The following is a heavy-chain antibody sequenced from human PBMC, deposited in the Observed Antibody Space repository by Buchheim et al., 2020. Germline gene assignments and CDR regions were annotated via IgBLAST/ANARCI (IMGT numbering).Heavy chain of an antibody. Sequence: EVQLLESGGGLVQPGGSLRLSCAASGFTFSSYAMSWVRQAPGKGLEWVSAISCSGGSTYYADSVKGRFTISRDNSKNTLYLQMNSLRAEDTAVYYCAKDLWRSSSSSFEYWFDPWGQGTL. CDR1: GFTFSSYA. J-gene: IGHJ5*02. CDR3: AKDLWRSSSSSFEYWFDP. D-gene: IGHD6-13*01. V-gene: IGHV3-23*01. CDR2: ISCSGGST.